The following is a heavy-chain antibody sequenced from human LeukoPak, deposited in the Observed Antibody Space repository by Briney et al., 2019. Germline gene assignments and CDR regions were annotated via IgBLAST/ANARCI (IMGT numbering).Heavy chain of an antibody. V-gene: IGHV4-38-2*01. J-gene: IGHJ4*02. CDR1: GFTFSSYD. CDR3: ESGTPQRWSSF. D-gene: IGHD3-10*01. CDR2: IYYSGTT. Sequence: LRLSCAASGFTFSSYDMSWVRQAPGKGLEWIASIYYSGTTYYNPSLKSRVTISLDTSRNQHSLKLSSVTAAVTAIYYCESGTPQRWSSFWGQGTLVTVSS.